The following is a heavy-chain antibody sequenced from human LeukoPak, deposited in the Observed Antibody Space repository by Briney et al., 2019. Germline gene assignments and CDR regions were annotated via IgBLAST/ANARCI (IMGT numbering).Heavy chain of an antibody. CDR2: ISSSSSYI. V-gene: IGHV3-21*01. Sequence: GGSLRLFCAASGFTFSSYSMNWVRQAPGKGLEWVSSISSSSSYIYYADSVKGRFTISRDNAKNSLYLQMNSLRAEDTAVYYCAREGPSTVTEYNWFDPWGQGTLVTVSS. CDR3: AREGPSTVTEYNWFDP. J-gene: IGHJ5*02. CDR1: GFTFSSYS. D-gene: IGHD4-17*01.